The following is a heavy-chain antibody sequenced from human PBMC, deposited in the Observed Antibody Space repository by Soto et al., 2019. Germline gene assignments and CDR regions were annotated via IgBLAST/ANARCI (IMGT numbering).Heavy chain of an antibody. CDR1: GFTFSSYW. V-gene: IGHV3-7*01. Sequence: EVQLVESGGGLVQPGGSLRLSGAASGFTFSSYWMSWVRQAPGKGLEWVANIKQDGSEKYYVDSVKGRFTISRDNAKNSLYLQMNSLRAEDTAVYYCARDHIRSSSWYHYYYYGMDVWGQGTTVTVSS. CDR2: IKQDGSEK. CDR3: ARDHIRSSSWYHYYYYGMDV. D-gene: IGHD6-13*01. J-gene: IGHJ6*02.